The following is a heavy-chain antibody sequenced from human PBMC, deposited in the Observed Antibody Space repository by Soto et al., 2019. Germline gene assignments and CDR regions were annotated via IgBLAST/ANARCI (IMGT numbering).Heavy chain of an antibody. CDR2: IIPILGIA. CDR1: GGTFSSYT. J-gene: IGHJ3*02. V-gene: IGHV1-69*04. Sequence: ASVKVSCKASGGTFSSYTISWVRQAPGQGLEWMGRIIPILGIANYAQKFQGRVTITADKSTSTAYMELSSLRSEDTAVDYCAREGSSGWYGGDAFDIWGQGTMVTVSS. D-gene: IGHD6-19*01. CDR3: AREGSSGWYGGDAFDI.